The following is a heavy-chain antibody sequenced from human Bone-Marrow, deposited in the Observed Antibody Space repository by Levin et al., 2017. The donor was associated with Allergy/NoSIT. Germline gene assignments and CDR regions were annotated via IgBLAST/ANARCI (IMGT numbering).Heavy chain of an antibody. V-gene: IGHV4-31*03. J-gene: IGHJ4*02. Sequence: SETLSLTCTVSGGSISTTTYFWTWIRQRPGQGLEWIGHIDYSGYTSFNPSLKSRLHMSLDTSDNQFSLRLTSATAADTAVYYCARLGGGWLIAYDSWGQGTLVTVSS. D-gene: IGHD3-9*01. CDR2: IDYSGYT. CDR1: GGSISTTTYF. CDR3: ARLGGGWLIAYDS.